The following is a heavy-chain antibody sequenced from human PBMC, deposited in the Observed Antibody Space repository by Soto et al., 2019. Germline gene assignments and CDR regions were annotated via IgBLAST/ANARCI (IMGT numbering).Heavy chain of an antibody. J-gene: IGHJ4*02. V-gene: IGHV3-66*04. D-gene: IGHD3-10*01. Sequence: PGGSLRLSCAASGFTFSSYGMHWVRQAPGKGLEWVSVIYSGGSTYYADSVKGRFTISRDNSKNTLYLQMNSLRAEDTAVYYCARHYYGSGSYPYYFDYWGQGTLVTVSS. CDR3: ARHYYGSGSYPYYFDY. CDR2: IYSGGST. CDR1: GFTFSSYG.